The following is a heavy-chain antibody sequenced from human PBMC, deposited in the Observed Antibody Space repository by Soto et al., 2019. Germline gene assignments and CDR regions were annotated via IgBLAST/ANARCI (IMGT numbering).Heavy chain of an antibody. Sequence: PSGTLSLTCAVYGESFRGYIWTWIRQTPGKGLQWIGQINHSGSAYYNPSLKSRVTISVHTSNSQFSLELSSVTAADTAVYYCARGLITGSHYSGGWYYFDSWGQGTQVTVSS. CDR3: ARGLITGSHYSGGWYYFDS. V-gene: IGHV4-34*01. CDR2: INHSGSA. CDR1: GESFRGYI. J-gene: IGHJ4*02. D-gene: IGHD6-19*01.